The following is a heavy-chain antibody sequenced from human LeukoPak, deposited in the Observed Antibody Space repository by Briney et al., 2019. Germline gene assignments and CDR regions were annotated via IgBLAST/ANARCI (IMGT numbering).Heavy chain of an antibody. D-gene: IGHD1-1*01. CDR2: ISSNSRDI. J-gene: IGHJ4*02. V-gene: IGHV3-21*06. CDR3: ARLGNDGTTNKFDY. Sequence: PGGSLRLSCAGSGFSFSNSDRNWVRQAPRKGLEWVSSISSNSRDIYYADSVKGRFTISRDNAKSALYLQMNNLRAEDTAMYYCARLGNDGTTNKFDYWGQGILVTVSS. CDR1: GFSFSNSD.